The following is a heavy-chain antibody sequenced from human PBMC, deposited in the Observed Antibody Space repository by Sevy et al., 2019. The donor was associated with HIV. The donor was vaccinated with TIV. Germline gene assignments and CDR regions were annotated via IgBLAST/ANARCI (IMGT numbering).Heavy chain of an antibody. CDR1: GFTFSSYS. CDR3: ARDLRDSGPGY. J-gene: IGHJ4*02. Sequence: GGSLRLSCAASGFTFSSYSMNWVRQAPGKGLEWVSYISSSSSTIYYADSVKGRFTISRDNAKNSLYLQMNSLRAEDTAVYYCARDLRDSGPGYWGQGTLVTVSS. D-gene: IGHD5-12*01. V-gene: IGHV3-48*01. CDR2: ISSSSSTI.